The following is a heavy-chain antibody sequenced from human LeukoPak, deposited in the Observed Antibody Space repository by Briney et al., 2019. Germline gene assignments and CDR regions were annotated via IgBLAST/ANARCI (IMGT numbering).Heavy chain of an antibody. CDR2: IRYDGSNK. D-gene: IGHD1-1*01. V-gene: IGHV3-30*02. Sequence: GGSLRLSCAASGFTFSSYGMHWVRQAPGKGLEWVAFIRYDGSNKYYADSVKGRFTISGDNSKNTLYLQMNSLRAEDTAVYYCAKAPELELDYWGQGTLVTVSS. CDR3: AKAPELELDY. CDR1: GFTFSSYG. J-gene: IGHJ4*02.